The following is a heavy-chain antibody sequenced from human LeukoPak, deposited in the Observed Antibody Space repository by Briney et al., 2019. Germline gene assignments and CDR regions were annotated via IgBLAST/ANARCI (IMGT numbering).Heavy chain of an antibody. CDR1: GFTFDDYA. D-gene: IGHD2-2*01. CDR2: ISWNSGSI. Sequence: PGRSLRLSCAASGFTFDDYAMHWVRHTPGKGLEWVSGISWNSGSIGYADSVKGRFTISRDNSKNTLYLQMNSLRAEDTAVYYCAKGVVPAAGGAFDIWGQGTMVTVSS. CDR3: AKGVVPAAGGAFDI. J-gene: IGHJ3*02. V-gene: IGHV3-9*01.